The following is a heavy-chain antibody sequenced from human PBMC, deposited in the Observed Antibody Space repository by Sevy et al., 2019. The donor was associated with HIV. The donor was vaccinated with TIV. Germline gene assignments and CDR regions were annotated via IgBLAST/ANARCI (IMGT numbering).Heavy chain of an antibody. J-gene: IGHJ6*02. CDR3: ARDGEPDYYYFDMDV. V-gene: IGHV3-30-3*01. CDR1: GFTFSSYA. Sequence: GGSLRLSCAASGFTFSSYAMHWVRQAPGKGLEWVAVISYDGSNKYYADSVKGRFTISRDNSKNTLYLQMDGLRAEDTALYYCARDGEPDYYYFDMDVWGQGTTVSVSS. D-gene: IGHD2-21*01. CDR2: ISYDGSNK.